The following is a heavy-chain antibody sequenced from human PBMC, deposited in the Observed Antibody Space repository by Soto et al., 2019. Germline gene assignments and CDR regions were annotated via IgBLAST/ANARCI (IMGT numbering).Heavy chain of an antibody. CDR2: ISYDGSNK. J-gene: IGHJ6*02. CDR3: ASATLAAAGQAYYYYGMDV. V-gene: IGHV3-30-3*01. Sequence: AGGSLRLSCAASGFTFSSYAMHWVRQAPGKGLEWVAVISYDGSNKYYAESVKGRFTISRDNSKNTLYLQMNSLRAEDTAVYYCASATLAAAGQAYYYYGMDVWGQGTTVTVSS. D-gene: IGHD6-13*01. CDR1: GFTFSSYA.